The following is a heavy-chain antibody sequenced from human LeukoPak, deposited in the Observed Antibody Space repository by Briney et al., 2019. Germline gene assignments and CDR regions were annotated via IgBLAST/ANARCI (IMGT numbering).Heavy chain of an antibody. CDR1: GNIFTNYH. Sequence: ASVKVSCKASGNIFTNYHIHWVRLAPGRGLEWMGAVYTDGGTITNTRSFQHGRVTMNRDVSTRTVYMELSSLSSEDTAVYYCATEAPRSYRFDYWGQEILVTVSS. CDR2: VYTDGGTI. D-gene: IGHD3-10*01. J-gene: IGHJ4*02. CDR3: ATEAPRSYRFDY. V-gene: IGHV1-46*01.